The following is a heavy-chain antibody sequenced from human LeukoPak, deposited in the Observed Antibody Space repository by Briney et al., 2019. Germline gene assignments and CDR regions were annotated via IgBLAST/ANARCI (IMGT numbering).Heavy chain of an antibody. V-gene: IGHV3-7*01. CDR1: GFMFPNHW. J-gene: IGHJ4*02. CDR3: AKDYSFSNFN. CDR2: INERGSET. Sequence: PGGSLRLSCAASGFMFPNHWMTLVRQAPGKGLEWVANINERGSETYYADYVKGRFTISRDNTKKSLFLQLNSLSVEDTAMYYCAKDYSFSNFNWGQGTLVTVSS. D-gene: IGHD2-15*01.